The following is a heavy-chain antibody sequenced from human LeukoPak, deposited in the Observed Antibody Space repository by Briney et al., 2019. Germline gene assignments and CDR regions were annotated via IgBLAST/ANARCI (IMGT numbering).Heavy chain of an antibody. CDR2: IKQDGSEK. Sequence: PGGTLRLSCAASGFTFSNYGMSWVRQAPGKGLEWVANIKQDGSEKYYVDSVKGRFTISRDNAKNSLYLQMNSLRAEDTAVYYCATMKRVYYYDSSGGAFDIWGQGTMVTVSS. CDR1: GFTFSNYG. J-gene: IGHJ3*02. V-gene: IGHV3-7*01. CDR3: ATMKRVYYYDSSGGAFDI. D-gene: IGHD3-22*01.